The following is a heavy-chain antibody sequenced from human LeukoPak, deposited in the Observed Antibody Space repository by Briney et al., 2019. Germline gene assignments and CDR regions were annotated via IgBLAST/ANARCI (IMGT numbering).Heavy chain of an antibody. CDR3: AKYSRDQYYYYGMDV. J-gene: IGHJ6*02. CDR1: GFTFSSYS. V-gene: IGHV3-48*02. CDR2: ISSSSSTI. Sequence: AGGSLRLSCAASGFTFSSYSMNWVRQAPGKGLEWVSYISSSSSTIYYADSVKGRFTISRDNAKNSLYLQMNSLRDGDTAMYYCAKYSRDQYYYYGMDVWGQGTTVTVSS. D-gene: IGHD6-6*01.